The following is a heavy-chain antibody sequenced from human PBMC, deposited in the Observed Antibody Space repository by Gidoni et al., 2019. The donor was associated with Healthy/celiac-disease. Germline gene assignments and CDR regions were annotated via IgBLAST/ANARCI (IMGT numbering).Heavy chain of an antibody. Sequence: EVQLVESGGGLVQPGGSLRLSCAASGFPFSSYAMSWVRQAPGKGLEWVSAISGSGGSTYYADSVKGRFTISRDNSKNTLYLQMNSLRAEDTAVYYCAKGSQPLVEDEYYYYGMDVWGQGTTVTVSS. J-gene: IGHJ6*02. D-gene: IGHD2-15*01. CDR1: GFPFSSYA. CDR3: AKGSQPLVEDEYYYYGMDV. V-gene: IGHV3-23*04. CDR2: ISGSGGST.